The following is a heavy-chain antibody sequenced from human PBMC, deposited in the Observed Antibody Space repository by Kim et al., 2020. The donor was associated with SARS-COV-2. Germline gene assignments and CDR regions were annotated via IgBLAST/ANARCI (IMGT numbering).Heavy chain of an antibody. V-gene: IGHV4-59*01. D-gene: IGHD3-16*01. CDR1: GGSISSYY. Sequence: SETLSLTCTVSGGSISSYYWSWIRQPPGKGLEWIGYIYYSGSTNYNPSLKSRVTISVDTSKNQFSLKLSSVTAADTAVYYCAGGHLGGLQYTANWYFD. J-gene: IGHJ2*01. CDR3: AGGHLGGLQYTANWYFD. CDR2: IYYSGST.